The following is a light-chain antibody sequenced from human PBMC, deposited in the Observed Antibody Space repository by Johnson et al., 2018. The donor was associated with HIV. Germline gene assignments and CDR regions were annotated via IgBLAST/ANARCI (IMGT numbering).Light chain of an antibody. CDR3: GTWDTSLSARGV. CDR2: DNN. J-gene: IGLJ1*01. Sequence: QSVLTQPPSVSAAPGQKVTISCSGSSSNIVNNYVSWYQQLPGRAPKLLIYDNNKRPSGIPDRFSGSKSGTSATLGITGLQTGDEADYYCGTWDTSLSARGVFGTGTKVTVL. CDR1: SSNIVNNY. V-gene: IGLV1-51*01.